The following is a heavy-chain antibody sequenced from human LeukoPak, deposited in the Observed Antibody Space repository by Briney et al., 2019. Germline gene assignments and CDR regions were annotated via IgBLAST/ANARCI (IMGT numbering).Heavy chain of an antibody. V-gene: IGHV4-38-2*01. CDR2: IYHSGST. J-gene: IGHJ6*03. CDR3: ARGLYYMDA. Sequence: SETLSLTCGVSGYSISSGYYWGWIRQPPGKGLEWIGSIYHSGSTHYDPSLKSRVTISVDTSKNQFSLKPSSVTAADTAVYYCARGLYYMDAWGKGTTVTVSS. CDR1: GYSISSGYY.